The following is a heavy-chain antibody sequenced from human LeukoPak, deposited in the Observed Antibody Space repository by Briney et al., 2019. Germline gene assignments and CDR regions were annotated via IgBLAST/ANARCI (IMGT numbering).Heavy chain of an antibody. J-gene: IGHJ6*02. D-gene: IGHD6-6*01. CDR2: IYSGGST. CDR3: ARVELVFYYYGMDV. V-gene: IGHV3-53*01. Sequence: GGSLRLSCAASGFTVSSNYMSWVRQAPGKGLEWVSVIYSGGSTYYADSVKGRFTISRDNSKNTLYLQMNSLRAEDTAVYYCARVELVFYYYGMDVWGRGTTVTVSS. CDR1: GFTVSSNY.